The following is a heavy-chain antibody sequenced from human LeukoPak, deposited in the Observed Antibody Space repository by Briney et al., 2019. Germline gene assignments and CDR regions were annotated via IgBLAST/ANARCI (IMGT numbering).Heavy chain of an antibody. Sequence: SETLSLTCAVYGGSFSDYYWSWIRQPPGKGLEWIGEINHSGSTNYNPSLQSRVTISVDTSKSQFSLKLNSVTAADTAVYYCAREVEYYDSSGYRPHAFDIWGQGTVVTVSS. CDR1: GGSFSDYY. CDR3: AREVEYYDSSGYRPHAFDI. J-gene: IGHJ3*02. D-gene: IGHD3-22*01. V-gene: IGHV4-34*01. CDR2: INHSGST.